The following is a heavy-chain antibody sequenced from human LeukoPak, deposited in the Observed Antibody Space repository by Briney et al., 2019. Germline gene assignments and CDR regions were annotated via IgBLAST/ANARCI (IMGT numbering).Heavy chain of an antibody. CDR1: GYTFTGYY. V-gene: IGHV1-2*04. D-gene: IGHD2-15*01. CDR3: ARARTGYCSGGSCYALIY. J-gene: IGHJ4*02. CDR2: INPNSGGT. Sequence: GASVKVSCKASGYTFTGYYMHWVRQAPGQGLEWMGWINPNSGGTNYAQKFQGWVTMTRDTSISTAYMELSRLRSDDTAVYYCARARTGYCSGGSCYALIYRGQGTLVTVSS.